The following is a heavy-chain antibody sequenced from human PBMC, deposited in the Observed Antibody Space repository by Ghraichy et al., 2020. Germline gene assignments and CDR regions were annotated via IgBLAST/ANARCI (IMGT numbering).Heavy chain of an antibody. D-gene: IGHD3-22*01. Sequence: GGSLRLSCVASGFTFSRYWMSWVRQAPGKGLEWVANTRQDGSENYYVDSVKGRFTISRDNAKNSLYLQMNSLRAEDTAVYYCARGDYYDSSGYYIDAFDIWGQGTMVTVSS. CDR2: TRQDGSEN. CDR3: ARGDYYDSSGYYIDAFDI. J-gene: IGHJ3*02. CDR1: GFTFSRYW. V-gene: IGHV3-7*01.